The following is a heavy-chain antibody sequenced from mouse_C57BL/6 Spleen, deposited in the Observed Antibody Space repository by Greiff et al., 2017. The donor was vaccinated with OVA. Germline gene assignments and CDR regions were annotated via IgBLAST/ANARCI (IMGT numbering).Heavy chain of an antibody. V-gene: IGHV2-2*01. D-gene: IGHD2-5*01. CDR2: IWSGGST. CDR1: GFSLTSYG. CDR3: ARNSYYSNLYWYFDV. Sequence: QVQLQQSGPGLVQPSQSLSITCTVSGFSLTSYGVHWVRQSPGKGLEWLGVIWSGGSTDYNAAFISRRSISKDNSKSQVFFKMNSLQADDTAIYYCARNSYYSNLYWYFDVWGTGTTVTVSS. J-gene: IGHJ1*03.